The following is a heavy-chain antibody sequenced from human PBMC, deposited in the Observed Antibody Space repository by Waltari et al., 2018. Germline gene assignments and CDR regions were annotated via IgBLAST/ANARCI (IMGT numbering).Heavy chain of an antibody. Sequence: EVQLVESGGGLVQPGGSLRLPCAASGFTFSSSSMNWVRQAPGKWREWGAYIGIISSTIYYADSVKGRFTISGDNAKNSLYLQRNSLIAEDTAVYYCARDRAGFGDFDYWGQGTLVTVSS. CDR2: IGIISSTI. CDR1: GFTFSSSS. J-gene: IGHJ4*02. D-gene: IGHD3-10*01. V-gene: IGHV3-48*04. CDR3: ARDRAGFGDFDY.